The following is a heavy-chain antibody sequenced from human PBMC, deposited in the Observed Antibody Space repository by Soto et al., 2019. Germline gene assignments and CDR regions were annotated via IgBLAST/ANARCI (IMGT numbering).Heavy chain of an antibody. V-gene: IGHV5-10-1*01. Sequence: LKISCKGSGYSFTSYWISWVRQMPGKGLEWMGRIDPSDSYTNYSPSFQGHVTISADKSISTAYLQWSSLKASDTAMYYCARHLIAARRFIYYYYGMDVWGQGTTVTVSS. CDR3: ARHLIAARRFIYYYYGMDV. CDR1: GYSFTSYW. CDR2: IDPSDSYT. J-gene: IGHJ6*02. D-gene: IGHD6-6*01.